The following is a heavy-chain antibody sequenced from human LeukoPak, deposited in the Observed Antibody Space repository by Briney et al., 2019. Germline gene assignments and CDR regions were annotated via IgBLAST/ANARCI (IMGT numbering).Heavy chain of an antibody. D-gene: IGHD3-22*01. CDR2: IYASGRT. CDR3: ARVPFYSASQRGYY. V-gene: IGHV4-61*02. Sequence: SQTLSLTCTVSGVSISSGSNYWSWIRQPAGKGLEWVGRIYASGRTKYNPSLNSRVTISVDTSTNQFSLKLSSVTAADTAVYYCARVPFYSASQRGYYWGQRTLVTVSS. CDR1: GVSISSGSNY. J-gene: IGHJ4*02.